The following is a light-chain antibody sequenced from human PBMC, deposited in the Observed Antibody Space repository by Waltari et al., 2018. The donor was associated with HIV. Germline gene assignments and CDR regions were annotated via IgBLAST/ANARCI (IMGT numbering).Light chain of an antibody. CDR2: DDT. V-gene: IGLV2-23*01. CDR3: SSYSFRDSPSFL. Sequence: GGAPKLIIYDDTKRPSGVSNRFSGSKFVNTASLTISGLQVEDGADYYCSSYSFRDSPSFLFGGGTKVTVL. J-gene: IGLJ2*01.